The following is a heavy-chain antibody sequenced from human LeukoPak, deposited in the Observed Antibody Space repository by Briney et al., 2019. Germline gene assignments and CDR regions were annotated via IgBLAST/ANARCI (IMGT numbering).Heavy chain of an antibody. CDR3: TRDRDDDSSGSIDDAFDI. CDR2: ISSRSSYI. D-gene: IGHD3-22*01. V-gene: IGHV3-21*01. J-gene: IGHJ3*02. CDR1: GFTFSSYG. Sequence: GRSLRLSCAASGFTFSSYGMHWVRQAPGKGLEWVSSISSRSSYIYNADSVKGRFTISRDNAKNSLYLQMNSLRAEDTAVYYCTRDRDDDSSGSIDDAFDIWGQGTMVTVSS.